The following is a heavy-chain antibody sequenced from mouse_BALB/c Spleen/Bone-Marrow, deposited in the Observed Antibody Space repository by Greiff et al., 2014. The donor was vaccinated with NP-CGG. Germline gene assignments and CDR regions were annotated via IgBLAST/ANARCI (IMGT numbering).Heavy chain of an antibody. D-gene: IGHD2-1*01. CDR1: GYTFTSYW. J-gene: IGHJ4*01. V-gene: IGHV1-87*01. Sequence: VMLVESGAELARPGASVKLSCKASGYTFTSYWMQWVKQRPGQGLEWIGAIYPGDGDTRYTQKFKGKATLTADKSSSTAYMQLSSLASEDSAVYYCARRGNYGNAMDYWGQGTSVTVSS. CDR2: IYPGDGDT. CDR3: ARRGNYGNAMDY.